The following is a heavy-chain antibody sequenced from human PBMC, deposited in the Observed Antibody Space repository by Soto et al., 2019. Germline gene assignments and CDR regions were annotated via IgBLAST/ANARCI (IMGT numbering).Heavy chain of an antibody. CDR3: ARVPSYSTLDY. J-gene: IGHJ4*02. Sequence: QVQLLQSGAEAKQPGASVKVSCKASGYTFTSYGVSWVRQAPGQGLEWMGWISAYNGDTKYSQKFQGRVSLTTDTYTSTAYMELRSLRSDDTAVYYCARVPSYSTLDYWGQGTLVTVSS. CDR1: GYTFTSYG. V-gene: IGHV1-18*04. CDR2: ISAYNGDT. D-gene: IGHD2-21*01.